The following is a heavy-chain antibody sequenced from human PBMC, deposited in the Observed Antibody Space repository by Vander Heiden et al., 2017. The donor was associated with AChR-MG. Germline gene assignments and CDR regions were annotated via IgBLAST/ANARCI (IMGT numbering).Heavy chain of an antibody. J-gene: IGHJ4*02. CDR3: ASAYDNDRDY. Sequence: DVQLVESAGGLVKPGGSLRLSWAASGFTFSAYTMNWVRQAPGKGLEWVSSISNSNSYIYYADSVRGRFTISRDNTENSLYLQMNNLRAEDTAVYYCASAYDNDRDYWGQGTLVTVSS. V-gene: IGHV3-21*01. CDR1: GFTFSAYT. D-gene: IGHD3-16*01. CDR2: ISNSNSYI.